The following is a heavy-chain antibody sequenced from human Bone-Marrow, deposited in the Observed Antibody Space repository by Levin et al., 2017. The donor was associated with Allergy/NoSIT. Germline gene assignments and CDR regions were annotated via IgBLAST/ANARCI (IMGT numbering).Heavy chain of an antibody. CDR1: GFTFTSYA. CDR2: ISGSGGST. CDR3: AKGAGWVAGAVALI. V-gene: IGHV3-23*01. D-gene: IGHD6-19*01. J-gene: IGHJ4*02. Sequence: GESLKISCAASGFTFTSYAMNWVRQAPGKGLEWVSAISGSGGSTYYADSVKGRFTISRDNSKNTLYLQMNSLRAEDTAVDYCAKGAGWVAGAVALIWGQGTLVTVSS.